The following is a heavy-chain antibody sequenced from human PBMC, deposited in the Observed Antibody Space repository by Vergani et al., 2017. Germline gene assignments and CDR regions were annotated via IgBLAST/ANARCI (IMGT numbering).Heavy chain of an antibody. D-gene: IGHD3-3*01. CDR1: GFTFDDYT. CDR2: ISWDGGST. CDR3: ARARKXRFGVVWENWFDP. V-gene: IGHV3-43*01. J-gene: IGHJ5*02. Sequence: EVQLVESGGVVVQPGGSLRLSCAASGFTFDDYTMHWVRQAPGKGLEWVSLISWDGGSTYYADSVKGRFTISRDNSKNTLFLQMNSLRAEDTAVYYCARARKXRFGVVWENWFDPWGQRTLVTVSS.